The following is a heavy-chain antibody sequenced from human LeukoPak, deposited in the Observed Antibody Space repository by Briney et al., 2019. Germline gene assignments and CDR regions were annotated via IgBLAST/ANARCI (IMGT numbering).Heavy chain of an antibody. CDR3: ARVRLVGAINWFDP. CDR1: GYTFTSYG. V-gene: IGHV1-18*01. CDR2: ISAYNGNT. Sequence: GASVKVSCKASGYTFTSYGISWVRQAPGQGLEWMGWISAYNGNTNYAQKLQGRVTMTTDTSTSAAYMELRSLRSDDTAVYYCARVRLVGAINWFDPWGQGTLVTVSS. J-gene: IGHJ5*02. D-gene: IGHD1-26*01.